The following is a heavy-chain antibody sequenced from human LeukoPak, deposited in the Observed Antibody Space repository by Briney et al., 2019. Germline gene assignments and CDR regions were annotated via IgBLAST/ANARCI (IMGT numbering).Heavy chain of an antibody. CDR2: IWYDGSNK. V-gene: IGHV3-33*01. D-gene: IGHD6-13*01. Sequence: GGSLRLSCAASGFTFSSYGMHWVRQAPGKGLEWVAVIWYDGSNKYYADSVKGRFTISRDSSKNTLYLQMNSLRAEDTAVYYCATALGEQLVTYYFDYWGQGTLVTVSS. J-gene: IGHJ4*02. CDR3: ATALGEQLVTYYFDY. CDR1: GFTFSSYG.